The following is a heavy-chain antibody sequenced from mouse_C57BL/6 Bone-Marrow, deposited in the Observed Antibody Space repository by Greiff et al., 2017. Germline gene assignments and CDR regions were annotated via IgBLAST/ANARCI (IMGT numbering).Heavy chain of an antibody. CDR3: ARNYYDYDAGYYAMDY. Sequence: EVQLQQSGPELVKPGASVKIPCKASGYTFTDYNMDWVQQSHGKSLEWIGDINPNNGGTIYNQKFKGKATLTVDKSSSPAYMELRSLTSEDTAVYYCARNYYDYDAGYYAMDYWGQGTSVTGSA. J-gene: IGHJ4*01. D-gene: IGHD2-4*01. CDR1: GYTFTDYN. V-gene: IGHV1-18*01. CDR2: INPNNGGT.